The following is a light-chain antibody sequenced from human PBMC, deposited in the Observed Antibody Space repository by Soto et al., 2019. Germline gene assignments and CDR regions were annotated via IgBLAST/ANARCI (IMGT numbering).Light chain of an antibody. CDR2: KAS. CDR3: QHYNSYPGWT. V-gene: IGKV1-5*03. Sequence: DIQMTQSPSTLSASVGDRVTITCRASQSISSWLAWYQQKPGKAPKLLIYKASSLESGVPSRFSGSGSGTEFTLTISSLQPDEFATYYCQHYNSYPGWTFGQGTKVEIK. J-gene: IGKJ1*01. CDR1: QSISSW.